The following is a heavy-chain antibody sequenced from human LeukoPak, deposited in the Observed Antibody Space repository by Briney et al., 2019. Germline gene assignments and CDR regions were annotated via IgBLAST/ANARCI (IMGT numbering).Heavy chain of an antibody. CDR1: GGSISSYY. CDR2: IYYSGST. V-gene: IGHV4-59*01. J-gene: IGHJ6*03. D-gene: IGHD3/OR15-3a*01. CDR3: ARSQRDSRAQNYYYYMDV. Sequence: SETLSLTCTVSGGSISSYYWSWIRQPPGKGLEWIGYIYYSGSTNYNPSLKSRVTLSVDTSKNQFSLKLSSVTAADTAVYYCARSQRDSRAQNYYYYMDVWGKGTTVTVSS.